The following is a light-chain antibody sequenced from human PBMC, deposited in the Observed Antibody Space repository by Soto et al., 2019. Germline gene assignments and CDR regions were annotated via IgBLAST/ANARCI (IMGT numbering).Light chain of an antibody. CDR3: CSYAGSYTYV. J-gene: IGLJ1*01. V-gene: IGLV2-11*01. Sequence: QSVLAQPRSVSGAPGQSVTISCTGTSRVVGGYNYASWYQQHPGKAPKLMIYDVSKRPSGVPDRFSGSKSGNTASLTISGLQAEDEADYYCCSYAGSYTYVFGTGTRVTVL. CDR1: SRVVGGYNY. CDR2: DVS.